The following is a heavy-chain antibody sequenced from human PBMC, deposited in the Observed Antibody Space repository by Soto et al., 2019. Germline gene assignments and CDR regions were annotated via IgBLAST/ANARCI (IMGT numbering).Heavy chain of an antibody. D-gene: IGHD6-13*01. CDR1: GFTFSSYA. Sequence: PGGSLRLSCAASGFTFSSYAMSWVRQAPGKGLEWVSAISGSGGSTYYADTVKGRFTISRDNSKNKLYLQMNSLRAEDTAVYYCATWVAAAGTGFDYWGQGTRVTVSS. CDR2: ISGSGGST. J-gene: IGHJ4*02. CDR3: ATWVAAAGTGFDY. V-gene: IGHV3-23*01.